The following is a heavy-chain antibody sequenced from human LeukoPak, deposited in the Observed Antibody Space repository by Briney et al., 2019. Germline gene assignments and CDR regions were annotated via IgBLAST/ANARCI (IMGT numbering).Heavy chain of an antibody. CDR3: ARAITMVRGAITPNPVFDY. Sequence: PSETLSLTCAVYGGSFSGYYWSWIRQPPGKGLEWIGEINHSGSTNYNPSLKSRVTISVDTSKNQFSLKLSSVTAADTAVYYCARAITMVRGAITPNPVFDYWGQGTLVTVSS. V-gene: IGHV4-34*01. CDR2: INHSGST. CDR1: GGSFSGYY. J-gene: IGHJ4*02. D-gene: IGHD3-10*01.